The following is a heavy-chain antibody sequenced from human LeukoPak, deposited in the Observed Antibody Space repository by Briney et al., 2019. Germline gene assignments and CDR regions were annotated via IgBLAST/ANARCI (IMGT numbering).Heavy chain of an antibody. CDR1: GFTFSSYA. D-gene: IGHD3-10*01. CDR3: VKERLLWFGELRGLDAFDI. J-gene: IGHJ3*02. Sequence: GGSLRLSCSASGFTFSSYAMHWVRQAPGKGLEYVSAISSNGGSTYYADSVKGRFTISRDNSKNTLYLQMSSLRAEDTAVYYCVKERLLWFGELRGLDAFDIWGQGTMVTVSS. V-gene: IGHV3-64D*06. CDR2: ISSNGGST.